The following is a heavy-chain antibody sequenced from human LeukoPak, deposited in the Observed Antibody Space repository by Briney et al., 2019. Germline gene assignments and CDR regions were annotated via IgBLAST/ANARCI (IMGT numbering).Heavy chain of an antibody. Sequence: PGGSLRLSCAASGFTVSSNYMSWVRQAPGKGLEWGSVIYSGGTTNYADSVKGRFTISRDNSKNTLYLQMNSLRDEDTAVYFCARALQLHWYFDLWGRGALVTVSS. J-gene: IGHJ2*01. CDR3: ARALQLHWYFDL. CDR1: GFTVSSNY. D-gene: IGHD4-23*01. CDR2: IYSGGTT. V-gene: IGHV3-53*01.